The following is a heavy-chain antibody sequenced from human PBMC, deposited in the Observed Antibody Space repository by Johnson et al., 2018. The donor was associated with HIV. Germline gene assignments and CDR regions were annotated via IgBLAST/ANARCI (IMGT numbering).Heavy chain of an antibody. CDR3: AKVEPVTTVTTGAFDI. CDR1: GFTFSSYA. J-gene: IGHJ3*02. D-gene: IGHD4-11*01. CDR2: ISGSGGRT. V-gene: IGHV3-23*04. Sequence: VQLVESGGGLVQPGGSLRLSCAASGFTFSSYAMSWVRQAPGKGLEWVSAISGSGGRTYYADSVKGRFTISRDNSKNTLYLQMNSLIAEDTAVYYCAKVEPVTTVTTGAFDIWGQGTMVTVSS.